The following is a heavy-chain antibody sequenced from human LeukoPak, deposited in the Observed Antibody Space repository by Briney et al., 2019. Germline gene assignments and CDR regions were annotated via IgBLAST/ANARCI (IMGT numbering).Heavy chain of an antibody. D-gene: IGHD3-22*01. V-gene: IGHV4-34*01. J-gene: IGHJ3*02. CDR2: IYHSGST. CDR1: GGSFSGYY. Sequence: SVTLSLTCAVYGGSFSGYYWSWIRQPPGEGLEWIGSIYHSGSTYYNPSLKSRVTISVDTSKNQFSLKLSSVTAADTAVYYCARHDSSGPYNAFDIWGQGTMVTVSS. CDR3: ARHDSSGPYNAFDI.